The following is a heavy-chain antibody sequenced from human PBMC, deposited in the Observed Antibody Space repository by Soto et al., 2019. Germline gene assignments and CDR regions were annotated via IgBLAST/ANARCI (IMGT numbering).Heavy chain of an antibody. J-gene: IGHJ3*02. Sequence: GESLKISCKGSGYSITSYWIGWVRQMPGKGLEWMGIIYPGDSDTRYSPSFQGQVTISADKSISTAYLQWSSLKASDTAMYYCARHNRYSSSPDAFDIWGQGTMVTVSS. CDR2: IYPGDSDT. CDR3: ARHNRYSSSPDAFDI. CDR1: GYSITSYW. V-gene: IGHV5-51*01. D-gene: IGHD6-13*01.